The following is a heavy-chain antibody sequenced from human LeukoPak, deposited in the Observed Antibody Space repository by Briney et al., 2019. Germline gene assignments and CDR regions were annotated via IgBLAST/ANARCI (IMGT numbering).Heavy chain of an antibody. CDR2: ISGYNGNT. V-gene: IGHV1-18*01. Sequence: ASVKVSCKASGYTFTSYGITWVRQAPGQGLEWMGWISGYNGNTNYAQKLQGRVTMTTDISTSTAYMELRSLRSDDTAVYYCARANYRSGDYYYGMDVWGQGTTVTVSS. CDR1: GYTFTSYG. CDR3: ARANYRSGDYYYGMDV. J-gene: IGHJ6*02. D-gene: IGHD3-10*01.